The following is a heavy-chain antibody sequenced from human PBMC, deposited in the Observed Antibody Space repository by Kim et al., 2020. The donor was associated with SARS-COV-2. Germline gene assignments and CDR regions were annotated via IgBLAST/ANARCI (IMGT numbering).Heavy chain of an antibody. CDR3: IRDNIQPGDL. V-gene: IGHV3-74*01. D-gene: IGHD3-16*01. J-gene: IGHJ4*02. CDR1: GFAFSPYW. CDR2: IDSDGSIT. Sequence: GGSLRLSCAASGFAFSPYWMHWVRQVPGQGLMWVSQIDSDGSITTYAEDVLGRFSISRDNAKNTLYLQMNSLRVEDTAIYYCIRDNIQPGDLWGQGVMVTVSS.